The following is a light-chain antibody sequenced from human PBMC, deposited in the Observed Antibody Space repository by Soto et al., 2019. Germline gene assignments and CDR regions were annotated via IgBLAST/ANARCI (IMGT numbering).Light chain of an antibody. CDR3: EQYVSITLV. CDR2: VAS. V-gene: IGKV3-20*01. Sequence: EIWLTQSPGTLSLSPGERATLSCPTSQSVGTYLAWYQQKPGQAPRLLIYVASSMGTVVPDRLSGSGYWTDVTVTISRMGYGDLEVYLCEQYVSITLVVGGGTKVDIK. CDR1: QSVGTY. J-gene: IGKJ4*01.